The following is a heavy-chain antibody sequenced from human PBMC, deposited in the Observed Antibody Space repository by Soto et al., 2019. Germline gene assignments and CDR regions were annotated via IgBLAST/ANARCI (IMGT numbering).Heavy chain of an antibody. J-gene: IGHJ6*02. V-gene: IGHV7-4-1*01. CDR3: ARDGPGSRWYFPYYYDGMDV. D-gene: IGHD6-13*01. CDR1: GYTFTSYA. Sequence: QVQLVQSGSELKKPGASVKVSCKASGYTFTSYAMNWVRQAPGQGLEWMGWINTNTGNPTYAQGFTGRIVFSLDTSVSTAYLQICSLKAEDTAVYYCARDGPGSRWYFPYYYDGMDVWGQGTTVTVS. CDR2: INTNTGNP.